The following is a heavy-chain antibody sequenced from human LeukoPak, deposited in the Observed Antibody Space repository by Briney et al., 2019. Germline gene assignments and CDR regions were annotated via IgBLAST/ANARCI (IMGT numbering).Heavy chain of an antibody. D-gene: IGHD1-1*01. J-gene: IGHJ4*02. Sequence: GGSLRLSCTSSGFTFREFAVSWFRQAPGKGLEWIGFIRSSIYGGTPKAAASVKGRFIFSRDDSKGVAYLRMNSLKTDNTAVYYCSREWGNGNDLRPDSWGQGTLVTVSS. CDR1: GFTFREFA. CDR3: SREWGNGNDLRPDS. V-gene: IGHV3-49*03. CDR2: IRSSIYGGTP.